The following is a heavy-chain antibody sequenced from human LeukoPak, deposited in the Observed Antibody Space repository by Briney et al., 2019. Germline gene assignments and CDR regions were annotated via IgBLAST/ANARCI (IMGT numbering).Heavy chain of an antibody. Sequence: PGRSLRLSCAASGFTFDDYAMHWVRQAPGKGLEWVSGISWNSGSIGYADSVKGRFTISRDNAKNSLYMQMNSLRAEDTALYYCAKTGRNSGYDRHDYWGQGTLVTVSS. CDR2: ISWNSGSI. D-gene: IGHD5-12*01. CDR1: GFTFDDYA. J-gene: IGHJ4*02. CDR3: AKTGRNSGYDRHDY. V-gene: IGHV3-9*01.